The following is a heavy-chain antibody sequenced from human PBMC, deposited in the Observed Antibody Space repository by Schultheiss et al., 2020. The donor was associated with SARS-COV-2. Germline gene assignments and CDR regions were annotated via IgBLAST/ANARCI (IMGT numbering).Heavy chain of an antibody. V-gene: IGHV1-2*02. J-gene: IGHJ6*02. Sequence: ASVKVSCKASGYTFTDYVMHWVRQAPGHGLEWLGWINPKDGGPHYAQKFQGRVTVTMDTSITTVYMELSRLESDDTAVYYCARAYYYHMDVWGQGTTVTVSS. CDR3: ARAYYYHMDV. CDR2: INPKDGGP. CDR1: GYTFTDYV.